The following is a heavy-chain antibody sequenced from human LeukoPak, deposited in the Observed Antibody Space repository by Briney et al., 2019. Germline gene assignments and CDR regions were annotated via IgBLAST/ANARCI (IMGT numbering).Heavy chain of an antibody. J-gene: IGHJ2*01. CDR1: GFTVNTNY. Sequence: GGSLRLSYGASGFTVNTNYMNWLGQAPGKGLEWVSILYSGSDTYYADSVKGRFTISRDSSKNILSLQMNNLRAEDTAVYYCARVGNHLDSYLDRCVGGSLVTVSS. D-gene: IGHD3-3*02. CDR3: ARVGNHLDSYLDR. CDR2: LYSGSDT. V-gene: IGHV3-53*01.